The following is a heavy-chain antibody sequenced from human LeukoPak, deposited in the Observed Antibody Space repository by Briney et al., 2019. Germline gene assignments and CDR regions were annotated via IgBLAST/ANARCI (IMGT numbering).Heavy chain of an antibody. Sequence: ASVKVSCKASGGTFSSYAISWVRQAPGQGLEWMGGIIPIFGTANYAQKFQGRVTITADESTSTAYMELSSLRSEDTAVYYCARDSGYDQTRRGFDYWGQGTLVTVSS. D-gene: IGHD5-12*01. CDR1: GGTFSSYA. J-gene: IGHJ4*02. V-gene: IGHV1-69*01. CDR3: ARDSGYDQTRRGFDY. CDR2: IIPIFGTA.